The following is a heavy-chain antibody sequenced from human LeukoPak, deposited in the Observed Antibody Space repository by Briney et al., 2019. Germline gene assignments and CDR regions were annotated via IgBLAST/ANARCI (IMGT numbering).Heavy chain of an antibody. V-gene: IGHV1-2*06. D-gene: IGHD5-18*01. J-gene: IGHJ3*02. CDR1: GYTFTGYY. CDR2: INPNSGGT. CDR3: ARVQSGYSYGSI. Sequence: GASVKVSCKASGYTFTGYYMHWVRQAPGQGLEWMGRINPNSGGTNYAQKFQGRVTMTRDTSISTAYMELSRLRSDDTAVYYCARVQSGYSYGSIWGQGTMVTVSS.